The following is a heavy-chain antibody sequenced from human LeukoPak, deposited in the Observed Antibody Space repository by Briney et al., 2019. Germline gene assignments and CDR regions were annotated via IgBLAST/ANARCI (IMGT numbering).Heavy chain of an antibody. V-gene: IGHV3-74*01. J-gene: IGHJ3*02. CDR2: INSDGSST. CDR3: ARGNYVWGSYRLDAFDI. D-gene: IGHD3-16*02. CDR1: GFTFSSYW. Sequence: PGGSLRLSCAASGFTFSSYWMHWGRQAPGMGLVWVSRINSDGSSTSYADSVKGRFTISRDNAKNTLYLQMNSLRAEDTAVYYCARGNYVWGSYRLDAFDIWGQGTMVTVSS.